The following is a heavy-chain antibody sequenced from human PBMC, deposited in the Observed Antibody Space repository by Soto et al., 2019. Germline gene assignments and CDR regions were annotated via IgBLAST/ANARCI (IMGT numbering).Heavy chain of an antibody. V-gene: IGHV4-31*03. CDR1: GGSISSGGYY. Sequence: QVQLQESGPGLVKPSQTLSLTCTVSGGSISSGGYYWSWIRQHPGKGLEWIGYIYHSGSTYYNPSLKSRVTISVDTSQNQFSLKLNSVTAADTAVYYCARAFDDSGAQFDYWGQGTLVTVSS. CDR2: IYHSGST. D-gene: IGHD4-17*01. CDR3: ARAFDDSGAQFDY. J-gene: IGHJ4*02.